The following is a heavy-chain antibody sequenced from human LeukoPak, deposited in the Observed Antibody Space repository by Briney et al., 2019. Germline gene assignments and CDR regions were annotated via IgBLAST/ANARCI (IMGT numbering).Heavy chain of an antibody. CDR2: IFHSGST. D-gene: IGHD4-17*01. V-gene: IGHV4-38-2*02. CDR3: ARASQTTVTNWFDP. CDR1: GYSISSGYY. J-gene: IGHJ5*02. Sequence: SETLSLTCTVSGYSISSGYYWGWIRQPPGKGLEWIGSIFHSGSTYYNPSLKSRVTISVDTSKNQFSLKLSSVTAADTAVYYCARASQTTVTNWFDPWGQGTLVTVSS.